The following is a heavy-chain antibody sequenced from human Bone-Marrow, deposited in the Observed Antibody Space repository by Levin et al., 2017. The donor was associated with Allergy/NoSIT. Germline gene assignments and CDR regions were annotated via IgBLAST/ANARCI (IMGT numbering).Heavy chain of an antibody. CDR2: IKEDGNAE. J-gene: IGHJ4*02. D-gene: IGHD5-12*01. Sequence: GGSLRLSCAASGFTFSRYWMTWVRQAPGKGLEWLGNIKEDGNAEYYVDSVKGRFTISRDNSKNSLYLQMDRLRAEDTAVYYCAGDSPGYGAYEYWGQGTLVTVSS. CDR3: AGDSPGYGAYEY. CDR1: GFTFSRYW. V-gene: IGHV3-7*01.